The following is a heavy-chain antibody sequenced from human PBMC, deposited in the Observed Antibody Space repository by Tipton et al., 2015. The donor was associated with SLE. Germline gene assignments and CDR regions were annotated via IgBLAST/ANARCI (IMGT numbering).Heavy chain of an antibody. D-gene: IGHD3-3*01. CDR3: ARGRTTIFDNWFDP. J-gene: IGHJ5*02. CDR2: INHSGST. CDR1: GDSIINSSFY. Sequence: GLVKPSETLSLTCTVYGDSIINSSFYWSWIRQPPGKGLEWIGEINHSGSTNYNPSLKSRVTISVDTSKNHFSLKLSSVTAADTAVYYCARGRTTIFDNWFDPWGQGTLVTVSS. V-gene: IGHV4-39*02.